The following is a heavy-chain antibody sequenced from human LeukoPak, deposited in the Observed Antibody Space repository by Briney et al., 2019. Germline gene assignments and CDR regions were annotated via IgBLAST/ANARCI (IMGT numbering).Heavy chain of an antibody. CDR2: MNPNSGNT. CDR1: GYTFTSYE. J-gene: IGHJ6*02. D-gene: IGHD5-18*01. CDR3: ARGIRRYYYYGMDV. Sequence: RSSVKVSCKASGYTFTSYEINWVRQATGQGLEWMGWMNPNSGNTGYAQKFQGRVTMTRNPPISTAYMELSSLRSEDTAVYYCARGIRRYYYYGMDVWGQGTTVTVSS. V-gene: IGHV1-8*01.